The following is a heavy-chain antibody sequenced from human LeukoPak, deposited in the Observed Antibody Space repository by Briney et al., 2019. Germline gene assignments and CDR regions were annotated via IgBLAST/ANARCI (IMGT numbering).Heavy chain of an antibody. D-gene: IGHD3-22*01. V-gene: IGHV3-23*01. CDR2: ISSAYSA. CDR1: GFTFSSNA. J-gene: IGHJ4*02. CDR3: ASRGYSNDYYGLDY. Sequence: GGSLRLSCAGSGFTFSSNAMAWVRQAPGKGLEWVSSISSAYSAYYADSVKDRFTISRDNANNTLYLQVNSLRAEDTAVYYCASRGYSNDYYGLDYWGQGTLVTVSS.